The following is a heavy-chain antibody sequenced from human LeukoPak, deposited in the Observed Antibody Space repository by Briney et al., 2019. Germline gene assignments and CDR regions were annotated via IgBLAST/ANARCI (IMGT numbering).Heavy chain of an antibody. Sequence: GGSLRLSRAASGFTFSSYAMSWVRQAPGKGLEWVSGIIDSGESTYYANFAKGRFTISRDNSNNTLYLQMNSLRAEDTAVYYCAKLGGQELHNYYVAVCGKGTTVAVSS. CDR2: IIDSGEST. CDR1: GFTFSSYA. J-gene: IGHJ6*03. CDR3: AKLGGQELHNYYVAV. D-gene: IGHD3-16*01. V-gene: IGHV3-23*01.